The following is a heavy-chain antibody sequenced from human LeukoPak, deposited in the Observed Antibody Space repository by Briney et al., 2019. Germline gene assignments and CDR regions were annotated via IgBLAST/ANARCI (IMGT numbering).Heavy chain of an antibody. CDR3: ARYSSSFRPNFPW. CDR1: GGTFSGYY. Sequence: SETLSLTCAVYGGTFSGYYWSWIRQPPGKGLEWIGEINHSGSTNYNLSLKSRVTISVDTSKNQFSLNLSSVTAADTAVYYCARYSSSFRPNFPWWGKGSLVTVSS. V-gene: IGHV4-34*01. CDR2: INHSGST. J-gene: IGHJ4*02. D-gene: IGHD6-13*01.